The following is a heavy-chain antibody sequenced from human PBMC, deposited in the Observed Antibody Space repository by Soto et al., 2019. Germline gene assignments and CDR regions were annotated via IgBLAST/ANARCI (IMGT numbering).Heavy chain of an antibody. CDR1: GGSISSGGYY. J-gene: IGHJ3*02. CDR3: ARVVVAWSYTFDI. D-gene: IGHD2-15*01. V-gene: IGHV4-31*03. CDR2: IYYSGST. Sequence: SETLSLTCTVSGGSISSGGYYWSWIRQYPGKGLEWIGYIYYSGSTYYNPSLKSRVTISVDTSKNQFSLKLSSVTAADTAVYYCARVVVAWSYTFDIWGQGTMVTVSS.